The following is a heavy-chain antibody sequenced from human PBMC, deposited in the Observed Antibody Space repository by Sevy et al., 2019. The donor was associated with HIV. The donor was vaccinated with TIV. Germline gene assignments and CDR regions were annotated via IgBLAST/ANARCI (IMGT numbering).Heavy chain of an antibody. CDR2: ISAYNGNT. J-gene: IGHJ6*02. CDR3: ARDVLVDTAMAEPRYYGMDV. CDR1: GYTFTSYG. V-gene: IGHV1-18*01. Sequence: ASVKVSCKASGYTFTSYGISWVRQAPGQGLEWMGWISAYNGNTNYAQKLQGRVTMTTDTSTSTAYMELRSLRSDDTAVYYCARDVLVDTAMAEPRYYGMDVWGQGTTVTVS. D-gene: IGHD5-18*01.